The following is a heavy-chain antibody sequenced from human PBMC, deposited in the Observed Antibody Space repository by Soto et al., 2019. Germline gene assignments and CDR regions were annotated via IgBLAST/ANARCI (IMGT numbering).Heavy chain of an antibody. V-gene: IGHV3-66*01. CDR1: GFTVTSNF. CDR3: ARDSYYDILTGQGRDAFDI. D-gene: IGHD3-9*01. Sequence: EVQLVESGGGLVQPGGSLRLSCAASGFTVTSNFMIWVRQAPGKGLEWVSVIYSGGSTYYADSVKGRFTISRDNSKNTLYLQMNSLRAEDTAVYYCARDSYYDILTGQGRDAFDIWGQGTMVTVSS. J-gene: IGHJ3*02. CDR2: IYSGGST.